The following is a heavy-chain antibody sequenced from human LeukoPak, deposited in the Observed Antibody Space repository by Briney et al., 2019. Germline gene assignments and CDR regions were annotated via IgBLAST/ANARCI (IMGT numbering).Heavy chain of an antibody. CDR1: GYSISSGYY. D-gene: IGHD5-12*01. CDR2: IYYTGST. Sequence: RTSETLSLTCTVSGYSISSGYYWGWIRQPPGKGLEWIGSIYYTGSTYYTPPLKSRVTISVDTSKNQFSLNLNSVTAADTAVYYCAREGGGYSGYDSYYFDYWGQGTLATVSS. CDR3: AREGGGYSGYDSYYFDY. J-gene: IGHJ4*02. V-gene: IGHV4-38-2*02.